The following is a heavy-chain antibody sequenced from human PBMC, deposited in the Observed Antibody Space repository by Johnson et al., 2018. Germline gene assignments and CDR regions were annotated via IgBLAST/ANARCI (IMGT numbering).Heavy chain of an antibody. CDR2: ITSGGTAI. D-gene: IGHD3-22*01. Sequence: VQLQESGGGLVQPGGSLRLSCAGSGFTFSNYWMSWLRQAPGKGLEWISHITSGGTAIYYADSVKGRFTISRNGAKNSRYLQRNSLRAEDTAVYYCARVTTYLYDSSGYCVQHWGQGTLVTVSS. V-gene: IGHV3-48*01. CDR1: GFTFSNYW. CDR3: ARVTTYLYDSSGYCVQH. J-gene: IGHJ1*01.